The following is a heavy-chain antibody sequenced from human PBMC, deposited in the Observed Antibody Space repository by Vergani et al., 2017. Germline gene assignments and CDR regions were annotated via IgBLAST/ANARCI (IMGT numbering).Heavy chain of an antibody. CDR2: ISGSGGST. CDR1: GFTFSSYA. CDR3: AKFNHRGYCSGGSCYSGDY. D-gene: IGHD2-15*01. J-gene: IGHJ4*02. Sequence: EVQLLESGGGLVQPGGSLRLSCAASGFTFSSYAMSWVRQAPGKGLEWVSAISGSGGSTYYADSVKGRFTISRDNSKNTLYLQMNGLRAEDTAVYYCAKFNHRGYCSGGSCYSGDYWGQGTLVTVSS. V-gene: IGHV3-23*01.